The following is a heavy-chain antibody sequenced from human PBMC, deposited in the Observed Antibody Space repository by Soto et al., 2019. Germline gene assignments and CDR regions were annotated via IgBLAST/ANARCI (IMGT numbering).Heavy chain of an antibody. J-gene: IGHJ6*02. D-gene: IGHD3-16*01. CDR3: ASFTPTSDYYYGMDV. Sequence: SETLSLTCTVSGGSISSGDYYWSWIRQPPGKGLEWIGYIYYSGSTYYNPSLKSRVTISVDASKNQFSLKLSSVTAADTAVYYCASFTPTSDYYYGMDVWGQGTKVTVSS. CDR2: IYYSGST. V-gene: IGHV4-30-4*01. CDR1: GGSISSGDYY.